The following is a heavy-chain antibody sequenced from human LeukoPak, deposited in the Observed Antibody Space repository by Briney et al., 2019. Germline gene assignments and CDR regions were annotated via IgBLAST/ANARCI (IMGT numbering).Heavy chain of an antibody. CDR3: ARSLGSSGYRDY. D-gene: IGHD3-22*01. J-gene: IGHJ4*02. CDR2: INSDGSST. Sequence: PGGSLRLSCAASGFTFSDYYMSWIRQAPGKGLVWVSRINSDGSSTSYADSVKGRFTISRDNAKNTVYLQMNSLRAEDTAVYYCARSLGSSGYRDYWGQGTLVTVSS. CDR1: GFTFSDYY. V-gene: IGHV3-74*01.